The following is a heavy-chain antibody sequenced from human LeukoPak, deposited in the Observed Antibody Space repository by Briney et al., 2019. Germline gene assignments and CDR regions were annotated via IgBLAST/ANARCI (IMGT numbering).Heavy chain of an antibody. CDR3: ARDADIVVVPAAPFDY. CDR1: GYTFTSYD. CDR2: ISAYNGNT. Sequence: GASVKVSCKASGYTFTSYDISWVRQAPGQGLEWMGWISAYNGNTNYAQKLQGRVTMTTDTSTSTAYMELRSLRSDDTAVYYCARDADIVVVPAAPFDYWGQGTLVTVSS. V-gene: IGHV1-18*01. D-gene: IGHD2-2*01. J-gene: IGHJ4*02.